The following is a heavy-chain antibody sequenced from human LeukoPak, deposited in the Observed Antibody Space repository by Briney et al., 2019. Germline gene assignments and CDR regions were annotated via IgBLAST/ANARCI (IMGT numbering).Heavy chain of an antibody. CDR1: GYTFTGYY. CDR2: INPNSGGT. Sequence: ASVKVSCKASGYTFTGYYMHWVRQAPGQGLEWMGWINPNSGGTNYAQKFQGRVTMTRDTSISTAYMELSRLRSDDTAVYYCARDGSDYGSGTFDYWGQGTLVTVSS. D-gene: IGHD3-10*01. J-gene: IGHJ4*02. CDR3: ARDGSDYGSGTFDY. V-gene: IGHV1-2*02.